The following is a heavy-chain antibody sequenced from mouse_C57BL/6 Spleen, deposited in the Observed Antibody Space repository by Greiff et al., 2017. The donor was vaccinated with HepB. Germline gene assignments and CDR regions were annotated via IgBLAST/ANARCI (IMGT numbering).Heavy chain of an antibody. CDR2: IYPGDGDT. J-gene: IGHJ1*03. V-gene: IGHV1-80*01. D-gene: IGHD1-1*01. CDR3: ARFHYYGSSYVYFDV. CDR1: GYAFSSYW. Sequence: VKLQESGAELVKPGASVKISCKASGYAFSSYWMNWVKQRPGKGLEWIGQIYPGDGDTNYNGKFKGKATLTADKSSSTAYMQLSSLTSEDSAVYFCARFHYYGSSYVYFDVWGTGTTVTVSS.